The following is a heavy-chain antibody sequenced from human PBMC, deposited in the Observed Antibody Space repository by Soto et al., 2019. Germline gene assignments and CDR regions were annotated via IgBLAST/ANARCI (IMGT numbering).Heavy chain of an antibody. Sequence: SETLSLTCTVSGGSLSSYYWTWIRQSPGKGLEWIGYVYFSGNTNYNPSLKSRVTISIDTSKNQFSLRLRSVTAADTAVYYCAGGDHWRLVDYWGRGNLVTVSS. V-gene: IGHV4-59*01. CDR2: VYFSGNT. CDR3: AGGDHWRLVDY. CDR1: GGSLSSYY. J-gene: IGHJ4*02. D-gene: IGHD3-16*01.